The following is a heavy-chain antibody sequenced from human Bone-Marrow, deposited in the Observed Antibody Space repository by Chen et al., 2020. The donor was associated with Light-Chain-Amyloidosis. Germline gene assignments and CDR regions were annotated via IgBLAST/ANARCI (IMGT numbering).Heavy chain of an antibody. Sequence: QVRLQQWGAGLLKPSETLSLTCAVYGGSFSGYYWSWIRQPPGKGLEWIGEINHSGSTNYNPSLKSRVTISVDTSKNQFSLKLSSVTAADTAVYYCARGQYRDGYNLDYWGQGTLVTVSS. J-gene: IGHJ4*02. V-gene: IGHV4-34*01. CDR1: GGSFSGYY. D-gene: IGHD5-12*01. CDR3: ARGQYRDGYNLDY. CDR2: INHSGST.